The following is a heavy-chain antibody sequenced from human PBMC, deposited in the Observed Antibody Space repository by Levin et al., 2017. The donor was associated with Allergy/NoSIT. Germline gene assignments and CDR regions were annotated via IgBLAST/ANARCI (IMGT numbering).Heavy chain of an antibody. Sequence: SQTLSLTCTVSGGSISSYYWSWIRQPPGKGLEWIGYIYYSGSTNYNPSLKSRVTISVDTSKNQFSLKLSSVTAADTAVYYCARLTYYDSSGYYSGYFDLWGRGTLVTVSS. V-gene: IGHV4-59*01. CDR1: GGSISSYY. CDR2: IYYSGST. D-gene: IGHD3-22*01. J-gene: IGHJ2*01. CDR3: ARLTYYDSSGYYSGYFDL.